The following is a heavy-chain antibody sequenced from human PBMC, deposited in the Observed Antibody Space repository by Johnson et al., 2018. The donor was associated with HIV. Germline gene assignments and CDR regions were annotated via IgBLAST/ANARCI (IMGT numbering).Heavy chain of an antibody. Sequence: QVQLVESGGGVVQPGTSLRLSCAASGFTFSSYGIHWVRQAPGKGLEWVSVIYSGGSTYYADSVKGRFTISRDNSKNTLYLQMNSLRAEDTALYYCAKDMGSSGWSNAFDIWGQGTMVTVSS. CDR3: AKDMGSSGWSNAFDI. J-gene: IGHJ3*02. D-gene: IGHD6-19*01. CDR2: IYSGGST. CDR1: GFTFSSYG. V-gene: IGHV3-NL1*01.